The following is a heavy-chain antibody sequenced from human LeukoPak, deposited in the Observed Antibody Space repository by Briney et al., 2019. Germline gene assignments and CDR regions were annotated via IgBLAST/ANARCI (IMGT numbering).Heavy chain of an antibody. V-gene: IGHV1-18*04. D-gene: IGHD3-10*01. CDR1: GYTFTSYG. Sequence: ASVKISCKASGYTFTSYGFSWVRQAPAQGLEWMGWISAYNGNTNYAQKLQGRVTMTTDTSTSTAYMELRSLRSDDTAVYYCARNQYYYGSGSYYNPYYYYYYGMDVWGKGTTVTVSS. CDR3: ARNQYYYGSGSYYNPYYYYYYGMDV. CDR2: ISAYNGNT. J-gene: IGHJ6*04.